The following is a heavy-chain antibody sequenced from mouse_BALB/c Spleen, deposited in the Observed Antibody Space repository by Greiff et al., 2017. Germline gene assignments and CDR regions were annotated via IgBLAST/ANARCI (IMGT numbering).Heavy chain of an antibody. D-gene: IGHD1-1*01. V-gene: IGHV1-63*02. CDR2: IYPGGGYT. CDR3: ASLITTVVGGAMDY. CDR1: GYTFTNYW. J-gene: IGHJ4*01. Sequence: VQLQQSGAELVRPGTSVKISCKASGYTFTNYWLGWVKQRPGHGLEWIGDIYPGGGYTNYNEKFKGKATLTADTSSSTAYMQLSSLTSEDSAVYFCASLITTVVGGAMDYWGQGTSVTVSS.